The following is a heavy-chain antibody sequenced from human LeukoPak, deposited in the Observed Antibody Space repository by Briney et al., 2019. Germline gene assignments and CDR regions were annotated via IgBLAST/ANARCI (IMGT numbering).Heavy chain of an antibody. V-gene: IGHV3-9*01. D-gene: IGHD3-3*01. CDR1: GFTFDDHA. Sequence: PGGSLRLSYAASGFTFDDHAMPWVRQAPGKGLEWVSGISYNSGSIRYADSVKGRFTISRDNAKNSLYLQMNSLRAEDTALYYCAKASSYDFWSGYYGNDYWGQGTLVTVSS. CDR3: AKASSYDFWSGYYGNDY. CDR2: ISYNSGSI. J-gene: IGHJ4*02.